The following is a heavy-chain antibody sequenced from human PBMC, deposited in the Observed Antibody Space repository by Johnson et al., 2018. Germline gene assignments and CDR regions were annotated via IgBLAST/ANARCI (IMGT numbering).Heavy chain of an antibody. D-gene: IGHD1-26*01. CDR3: ARERTVGEETAFDI. Sequence: QVQLVQSGGGVVQPGRSLRLSCAASGFSFSSYAMHWVRQAPGKGLEWVTLIPYDGSNERYADSVKGRFTISRENSKNTLTLQMNSLRAEDTAVYFCARERTVGEETAFDIWGQGTMVTVSS. CDR1: GFSFSSYA. CDR2: IPYDGSNE. V-gene: IGHV3-30*04. J-gene: IGHJ3*02.